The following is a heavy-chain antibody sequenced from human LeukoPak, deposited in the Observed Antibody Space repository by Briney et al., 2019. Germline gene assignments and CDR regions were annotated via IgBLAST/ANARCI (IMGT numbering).Heavy chain of an antibody. D-gene: IGHD1-26*01. J-gene: IGHJ3*02. CDR2: TYYGGST. CDR1: GDSISFHF. CDR3: ATLGRAAGNAFDI. V-gene: IGHV4-59*11. Sequence: SETLSLTCSVSGDSISFHFWSWIRQLPGKGLEWIGHTYYGGSTDYNPSLASRVTVSADTSKNQFSLKLSSVTAADTAVYYCATLGRAAGNAFDIWGQGTVVIVSS.